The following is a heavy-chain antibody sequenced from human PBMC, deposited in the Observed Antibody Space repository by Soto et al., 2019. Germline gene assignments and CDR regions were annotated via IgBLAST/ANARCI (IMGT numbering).Heavy chain of an antibody. CDR1: GGSISSYY. J-gene: IGHJ5*02. Sequence: SETLSLTCTVSGGSISSYYWSWIRQPAGKGLEWIGRIYTSGSTNYNPALKSRGTMSVDTSKNQFSLKLSSVTAADTAVYYCARIGYDYVWGSSTAWGQGTLVTVSS. CDR3: ARIGYDYVWGSSTA. CDR2: IYTSGST. D-gene: IGHD3-16*01. V-gene: IGHV4-4*07.